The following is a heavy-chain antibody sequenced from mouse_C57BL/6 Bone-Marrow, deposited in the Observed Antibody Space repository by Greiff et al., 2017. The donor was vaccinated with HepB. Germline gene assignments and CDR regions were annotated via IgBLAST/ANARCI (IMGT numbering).Heavy chain of an antibody. J-gene: IGHJ4*01. CDR3: ARNGRVITTVVRAMDY. Sequence: VQGVESGPGLVQPSQSLSITCTVSGFSLTSYGVHWVRQSPGKGLEWLGVIWSGGSTDYNAAFISRLSISKDNSKSQVFFKMNSLQADDTAIYYCARNGRVITTVVRAMDYWGQGTSVTVSS. CDR2: IWSGGST. D-gene: IGHD1-1*01. V-gene: IGHV2-2*01. CDR1: GFSLTSYG.